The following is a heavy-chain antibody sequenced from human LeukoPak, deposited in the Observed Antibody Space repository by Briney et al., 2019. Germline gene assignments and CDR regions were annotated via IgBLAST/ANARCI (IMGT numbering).Heavy chain of an antibody. CDR2: IYYSGST. CDR3: ARMYSSSSVYFDY. J-gene: IGHJ4*02. V-gene: IGHV4-59*06. Sequence: SETLSLTCTVSGGSISRYYWSWIRQPPGKGLEWIGYIYYSGSTFYNPSLQSRVTIPVDTSKNQFSLKLSAVTAADTAVYYCARMYSSSSVYFDYWGQGTLVTVSS. CDR1: GGSISRYY. D-gene: IGHD6-6*01.